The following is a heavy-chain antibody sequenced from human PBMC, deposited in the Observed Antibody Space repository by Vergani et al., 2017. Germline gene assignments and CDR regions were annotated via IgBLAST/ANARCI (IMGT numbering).Heavy chain of an antibody. CDR2: IYYSGST. Sequence: QVQLQESGPGLVKPSETLSLTCTVSGGSVSSGSYYWSWIRQPPGKGLEWIGYIYYSGSTNYNPSLKSRVTISVDTSKNQFSLKLSSVTAADTAVYYCARYPGMATVGYYYGMDVWGQGTTVTVSS. J-gene: IGHJ6*02. CDR1: GGSVSSGSYY. V-gene: IGHV4-61*01. CDR3: ARYPGMATVGYYYGMDV. D-gene: IGHD5-24*01.